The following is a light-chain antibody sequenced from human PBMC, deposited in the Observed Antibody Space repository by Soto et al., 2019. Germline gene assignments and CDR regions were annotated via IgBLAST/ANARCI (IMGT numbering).Light chain of an antibody. J-gene: IGKJ2*01. CDR1: QSVSSSF. CDR2: GAS. V-gene: IGKV3-20*01. CDR3: KQYDSSTYT. Sequence: EIGLTQSPGTLSLSPGERATLSCRASQSVSSSFVAWYQQKPGQAPRLLIYGASSRATGIPDRFSGSGSGTDFTLTISRLEPEDFAVYYCKQYDSSTYTFGPGTKLEIK.